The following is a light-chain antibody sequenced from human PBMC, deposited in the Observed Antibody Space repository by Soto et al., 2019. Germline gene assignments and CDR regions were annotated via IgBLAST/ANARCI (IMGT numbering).Light chain of an antibody. J-gene: IGKJ4*01. CDR1: QSFRGL. V-gene: IGKV3-11*01. CDR2: DAY. Sequence: EVVLTQSPVTLSLSPGERATLSCRASQSFRGLLAWYQQKPGQAPRLLIYDAYNRATGIPPRFSGSGSGADFTLTISSLQAEDVAVYYCQQYYSTPLTFGGGTKVDIK. CDR3: QQYYSTPLT.